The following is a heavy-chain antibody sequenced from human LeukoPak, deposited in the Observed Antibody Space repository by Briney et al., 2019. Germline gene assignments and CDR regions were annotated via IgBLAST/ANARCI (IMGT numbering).Heavy chain of an antibody. D-gene: IGHD3-9*01. V-gene: IGHV1-46*01. CDR3: ARDSEDILTGADAFDI. CDR1: GYTFTSYY. J-gene: IGHJ3*02. CDR2: INPSGGST. Sequence: ALVKVSCKASGYTFTSYYMHWVRQAPGQGLEWMGIINPSGGSTSYAQKFQGRVTMTRDTSTSTVYMELSSLRSEDTAVYYCARDSEDILTGADAFDIWGQGTMVTVSS.